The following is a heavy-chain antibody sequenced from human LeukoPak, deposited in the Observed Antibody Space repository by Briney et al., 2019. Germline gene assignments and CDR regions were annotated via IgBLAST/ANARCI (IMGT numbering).Heavy chain of an antibody. Sequence: GGSLRLSCAASGFTFSSYSMNWVRQAPGKGLEWVSSISSSSSYIYYADSVKGRFTISRDNAKNSLYLQMNSLRAEDTAVYYCASELLWFGELYLDYWGQGTLVTVPS. J-gene: IGHJ4*02. V-gene: IGHV3-21*01. D-gene: IGHD3-10*01. CDR3: ASELLWFGELYLDY. CDR2: ISSSSSYI. CDR1: GFTFSSYS.